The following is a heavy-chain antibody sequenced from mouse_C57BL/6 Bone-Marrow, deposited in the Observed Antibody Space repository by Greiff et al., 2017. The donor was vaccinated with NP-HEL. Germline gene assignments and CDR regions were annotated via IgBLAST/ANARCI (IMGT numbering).Heavy chain of an antibody. V-gene: IGHV1-55*01. CDR1: GYTFTSYW. D-gene: IGHD1-1*01. CDR2: IYPGSGST. CDR3: AREDFYYYGSSYAMDY. Sequence: VQLHQPGAELVKPGASVKMSCKASGYTFTSYWITWVKQRTGQGLAWIGDIYPGSGSTNYNEKFKSKATLTVDTSSSTAYMQLSSLTSEDSAVYYCAREDFYYYGSSYAMDYWGQGTSVTVSS. J-gene: IGHJ4*01.